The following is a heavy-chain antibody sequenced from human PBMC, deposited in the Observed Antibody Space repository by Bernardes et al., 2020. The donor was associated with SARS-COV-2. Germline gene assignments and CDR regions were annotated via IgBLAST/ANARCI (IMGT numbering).Heavy chain of an antibody. V-gene: IGHV3-53*01. CDR2: IYSGGST. CDR1: GFTVSSNY. D-gene: IGHD6-13*01. J-gene: IGHJ6*02. Sequence: GSLRLSCAASGFTVSSNYMSWVRQAPGKGLEWVSVIYSGGSTYYADSVKGRFTISRDNSKNTLYLQMNSLRAEDTAVYYCATGIAAAEPYYYYGMDVWGQGTTVTVSS. CDR3: ATGIAAAEPYYYYGMDV.